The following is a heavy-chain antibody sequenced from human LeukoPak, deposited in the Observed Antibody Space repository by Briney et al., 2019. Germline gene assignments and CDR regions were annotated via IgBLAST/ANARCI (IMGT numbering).Heavy chain of an antibody. D-gene: IGHD6-19*01. Sequence: PSETLSLTCAVYGGSFSGYYWSWIRQPPGKGLEWIGEINHSGSTNYNPSLKSRVTISVDTSKNQFSLKLSSVTAADTAVYYCARMGRIAVAGLDYWGQGTLVTVSS. CDR3: ARMGRIAVAGLDY. CDR1: GGSFSGYY. CDR2: INHSGST. V-gene: IGHV4-34*01. J-gene: IGHJ4*02.